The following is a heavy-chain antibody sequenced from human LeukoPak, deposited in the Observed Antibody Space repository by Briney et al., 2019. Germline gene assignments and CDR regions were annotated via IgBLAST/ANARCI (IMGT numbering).Heavy chain of an antibody. J-gene: IGHJ4*02. D-gene: IGHD3-22*01. V-gene: IGHV1-18*01. Sequence: GASVKVSCKASGYTLTNYGVSWVRQAPGQGLEWMGWISAYNDNTNYAQKLQGRVTMTTDTSTSTAYMELRSLRSDDTAVYYCARDLGRNFYYALDYWGQRTLVTVSS. CDR1: GYTLTNYG. CDR3: ARDLGRNFYYALDY. CDR2: ISAYNDNT.